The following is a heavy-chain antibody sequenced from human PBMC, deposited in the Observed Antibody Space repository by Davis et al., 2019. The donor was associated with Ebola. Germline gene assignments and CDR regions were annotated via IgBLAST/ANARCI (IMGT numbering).Heavy chain of an antibody. CDR2: INHSGST. Sequence: GSLRLSCAVYGGSFSGYYWSWIRQPPGKGLEWIGEINHSGSTNYNPSLKSRVTISVDTSKNQFSLKLSSVTAAETAVYYCARGRLTSNIVVVTASHFDYWGQGTLVTVSS. J-gene: IGHJ4*02. D-gene: IGHD2-21*02. V-gene: IGHV4-34*01. CDR3: ARGRLTSNIVVVTASHFDY. CDR1: GGSFSGYY.